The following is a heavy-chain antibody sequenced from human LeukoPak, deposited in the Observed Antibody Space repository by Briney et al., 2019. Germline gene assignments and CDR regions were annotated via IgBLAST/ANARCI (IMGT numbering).Heavy chain of an antibody. CDR3: ARDNSGIPDY. V-gene: IGHV3-74*01. CDR2: INSDGSST. CDR1: GFTFSSYW. D-gene: IGHD1-26*01. Sequence: GGSLRLSCAASGFTFSSYWMHWVRQAPGKGLMWVSRINSDGSSTSYADSVKGRFTISRDNAKKTLYLQMNSLRAEDTAVYYCARDNSGIPDYWGQGTLVTVSS. J-gene: IGHJ4*02.